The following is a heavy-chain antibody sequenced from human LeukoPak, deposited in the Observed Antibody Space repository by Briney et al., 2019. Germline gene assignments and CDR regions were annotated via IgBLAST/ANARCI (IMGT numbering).Heavy chain of an antibody. J-gene: IGHJ4*02. CDR2: ISGSGGST. V-gene: IGHV3-23*01. D-gene: IGHD1-26*01. CDR1: GFTISGSS. Sequence: GGSVRLSCEASGFTISGSSVTWVRQAPGKGLEWVSDISGSGGSTYYADFVKGRFTISRDNSKNSLYLQMNSLRAEDTAVYYCAKVYASGEWKLRGFSDLYYIDHWGQGTLVTVSS. CDR3: AKVYASGEWKLRGFSDLYYIDH.